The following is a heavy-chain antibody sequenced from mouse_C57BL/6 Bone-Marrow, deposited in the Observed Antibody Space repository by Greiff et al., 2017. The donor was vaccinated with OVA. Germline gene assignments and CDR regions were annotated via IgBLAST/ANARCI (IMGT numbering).Heavy chain of an antibody. D-gene: IGHD1-1*01. Sequence: VQLKESGPGLVKPSQTVFLTCTVTGISITTGNYRWSWIRQFPGNKLEWIGYIYYSGTITYNPSLTSRTTITRDTPKNQFFLEMNSLTAEDTATYYCARGSSSPYWYFDVWGTGTTVTVSS. J-gene: IGHJ1*03. V-gene: IGHV3-5*01. CDR2: IYYSGTI. CDR1: GISITTGNYR. CDR3: ARGSSSPYWYFDV.